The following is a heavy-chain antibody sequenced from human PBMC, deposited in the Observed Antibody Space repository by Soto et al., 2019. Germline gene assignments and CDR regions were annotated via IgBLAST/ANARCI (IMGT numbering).Heavy chain of an antibody. CDR1: GYSFTSYW. CDR2: IYPGDSDT. J-gene: IGHJ3*02. V-gene: IGHV5-51*01. Sequence: GESLKISCKGSGYSFTSYWIGWVRQMPGKGLEWMGIIYPGDSDTRYSPSFQGQVTISADKSISTAYLRWSSLKASDTAMYYCARRRYYYDSSGYSTDAFDIWGQGTMVTVSS. D-gene: IGHD3-22*01. CDR3: ARRRYYYDSSGYSTDAFDI.